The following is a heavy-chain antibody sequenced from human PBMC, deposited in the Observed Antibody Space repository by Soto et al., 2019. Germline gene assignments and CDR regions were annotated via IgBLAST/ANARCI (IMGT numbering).Heavy chain of an antibody. V-gene: IGHV4-30-4*01. D-gene: IGHD3-22*01. CDR3: ARFNYYDSSGYAFDY. Sequence: PSETLSLPCTVSGGSISSGDYYWSWIRQPPGKGLEWIGYIYYSGSTYYNPSLKSRVTISVDTSKNQFSLKLSSVTAADTAVYYCARFNYYDSSGYAFDYWGQGTLVTVSS. CDR2: IYYSGST. J-gene: IGHJ4*02. CDR1: GGSISSGDYY.